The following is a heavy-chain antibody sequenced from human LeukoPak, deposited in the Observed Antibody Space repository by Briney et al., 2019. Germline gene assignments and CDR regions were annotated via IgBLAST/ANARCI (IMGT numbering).Heavy chain of an antibody. Sequence: SETLSLTCTVSGDSVSRSSYYWTWIRQPPGKGLEWIGYTYYIGSTNYNPSLRSRLTMSVDTSKNQFSLRLSSVIAADTAVYFCARVGGWEPKLHGVTFDYLGQGTLVTVSS. D-gene: IGHD1-26*01. J-gene: IGHJ4*02. CDR1: GDSVSRSSYY. V-gene: IGHV4-61*01. CDR3: ARVGGWEPKLHGVTFDY. CDR2: TYYIGST.